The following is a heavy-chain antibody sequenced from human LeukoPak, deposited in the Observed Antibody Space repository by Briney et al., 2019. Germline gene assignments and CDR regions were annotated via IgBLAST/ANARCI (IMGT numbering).Heavy chain of an antibody. CDR1: GYTFTSYD. J-gene: IGHJ6*03. V-gene: IGHV1-8*03. CDR2: MNPNSGNT. CDR3: ARGPQYYYCMDV. Sequence: GASVKVSCKASGYTFTSYDINWVRQATGQGLEWMGWMNPNSGNTGYAQKFQGRVTITRNTSISTAYMELSSLRSEDTAVYYCARGPQYYYCMDVWGKGTTVTVSS.